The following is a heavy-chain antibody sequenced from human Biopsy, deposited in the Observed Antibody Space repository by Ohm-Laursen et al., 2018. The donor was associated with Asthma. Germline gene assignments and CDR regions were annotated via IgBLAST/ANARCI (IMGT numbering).Heavy chain of an antibody. D-gene: IGHD2-21*02. CDR3: ASYEVVTSILPLDA. V-gene: IGHV3-30*03. CDR1: WFTLRREW. Sequence: RGLRLSFVGSWFTLRREWPHLVRPGPGKGVGWGGGILYDGSNKYYGDSVQGRFTISRDNSKNTLYLQMNSLRAEDTAVYYCASYEVVTSILPLDAWGQGTTVTVSS. CDR2: ILYDGSNK. J-gene: IGHJ6*02.